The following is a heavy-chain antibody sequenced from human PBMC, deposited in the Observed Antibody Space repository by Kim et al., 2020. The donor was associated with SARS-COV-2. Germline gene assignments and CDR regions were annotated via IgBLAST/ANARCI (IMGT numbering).Heavy chain of an antibody. D-gene: IGHD3-10*01. CDR3: ARAPGSSFDY. V-gene: IGHV3-30*01. Sequence: SNKYYADAVKGRFTISRDNSKNTLYLQMNSLRADDTAVYYCARAPGSSFDYWGQGTLVTVSS. J-gene: IGHJ4*02. CDR2: SNK.